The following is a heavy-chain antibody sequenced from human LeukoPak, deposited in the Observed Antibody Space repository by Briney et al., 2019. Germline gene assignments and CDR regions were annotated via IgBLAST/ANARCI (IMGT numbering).Heavy chain of an antibody. V-gene: IGHV3-48*01. CDR3: ARGFHRYNYDSGAYSVC. CDR1: GFIFTSYS. J-gene: IGHJ4*02. Sequence: PGGSLRLSCAASGFIFTSYSMNWVRQAPGKGLEWLSYISSSSSTIYYADSVRGRFTISRDNAKNSLYLQMNSLRAEDTAVYYCARGFHRYNYDSGAYSVCWGQGTLVTVSS. D-gene: IGHD3-22*01. CDR2: ISSSSSTI.